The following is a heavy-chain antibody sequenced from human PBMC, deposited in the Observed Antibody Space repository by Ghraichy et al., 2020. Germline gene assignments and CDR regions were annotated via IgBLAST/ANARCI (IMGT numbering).Heavy chain of an antibody. J-gene: IGHJ3*02. CDR2: ISNGGSIL. D-gene: IGHD1-26*01. V-gene: IGHV3-11*01. Sequence: GESLNISCAASGFSFSDYYMSWIRQAPGKGLEWVSYISNGGSILYYADSVKGRFTISRDTAKNSLYLQMNSLRAEDTAVYYCARGSGTYPGDSFDIWGQGTMVTVS. CDR1: GFSFSDYY. CDR3: ARGSGTYPGDSFDI.